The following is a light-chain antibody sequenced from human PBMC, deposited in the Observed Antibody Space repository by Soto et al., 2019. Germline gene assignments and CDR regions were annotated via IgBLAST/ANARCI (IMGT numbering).Light chain of an antibody. V-gene: IGKV1-9*01. CDR3: QHLNSYPAIT. Sequence: DIQLTQSPSFLSASVGDRITIACRASQGISTYLAWYQQKPGEAPKLLIYAASTLESGVPSRFSGSGSGTEFTLTISSLQPEDFATYYCQHLNSYPAITFGQGTRLEIK. J-gene: IGKJ5*01. CDR1: QGISTY. CDR2: AAS.